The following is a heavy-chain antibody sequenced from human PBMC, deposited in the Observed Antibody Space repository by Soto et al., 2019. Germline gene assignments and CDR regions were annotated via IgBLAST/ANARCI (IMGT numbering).Heavy chain of an antibody. J-gene: IGHJ5*02. CDR1: GFTFSDFS. Sequence: GGSLRLSCAASGFTFSDFSMNWVRQAPGKGLEWMANIKQDGSEKYYVDSVKSRFTISSDNAKNSLYLQMNSLRVEDTAVYYCARSAGGTGWFDPWGQGTPVTVSS. D-gene: IGHD6-13*01. CDR3: ARSAGGTGWFDP. V-gene: IGHV3-7*04. CDR2: IKQDGSEK.